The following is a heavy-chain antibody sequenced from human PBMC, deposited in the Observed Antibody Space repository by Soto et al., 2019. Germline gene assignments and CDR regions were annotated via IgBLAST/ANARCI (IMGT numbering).Heavy chain of an antibody. J-gene: IGHJ4*02. V-gene: IGHV4-34*01. CDR2: INHSGST. CDR1: GGSFSGYY. CDR3: ARDPITIFGVVNDY. Sequence: PSETLSLTCAVYGGSFSGYYWSWIRQPPGKGLEWIGEINHSGSTNHNPSLKSRVTISVDTSKNQFSLKLSSVTAADTAVYYCARDPITIFGVVNDYWGQGTLVTVSS. D-gene: IGHD3-3*01.